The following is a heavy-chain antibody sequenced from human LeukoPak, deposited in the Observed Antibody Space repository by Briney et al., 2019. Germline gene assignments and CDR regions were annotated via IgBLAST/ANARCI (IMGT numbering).Heavy chain of an antibody. V-gene: IGHV4-59*12. D-gene: IGHD4-11*01. Sequence: SETLSLTCTVSGGSIGSYYWSWIRQPPGKGLEWIGSIYYSGSTYYNPSLKSRVTISVDTSKNQFSLKLSSVTAADTAVYYCARARLQRRVDYWGQGTLVTVSS. CDR3: ARARLQRRVDY. CDR1: GGSIGSYY. J-gene: IGHJ4*02. CDR2: IYYSGST.